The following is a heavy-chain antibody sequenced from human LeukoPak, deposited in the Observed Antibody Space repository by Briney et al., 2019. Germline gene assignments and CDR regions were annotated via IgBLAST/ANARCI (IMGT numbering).Heavy chain of an antibody. Sequence: SETLSLTCTVSGGSISSYYWSWVRQPPGKGVEWIGYIYYSGSTNYNPSLKSRVTISVDTSKNQFSLKLSSVTAADTAVYYCARVGEREYYDFFDYWGQGTLVTVSS. D-gene: IGHD3-3*01. V-gene: IGHV4-59*01. CDR1: GGSISSYY. CDR2: IYYSGST. J-gene: IGHJ4*02. CDR3: ARVGEREYYDFFDY.